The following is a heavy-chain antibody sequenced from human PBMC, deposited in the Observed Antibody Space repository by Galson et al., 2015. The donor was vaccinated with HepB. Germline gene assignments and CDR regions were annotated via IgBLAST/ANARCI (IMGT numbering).Heavy chain of an antibody. J-gene: IGHJ3*01. CDR3: ARDRFWHTALEGAFDL. V-gene: IGHV3-7*03. Sequence: SLRLSCAASGFTFSSYWMSWVRQAPGKGLEWVANIKQDGSEKYYVDSVKGRFTISRDNAKNSLYLQMNSLRAKDTAVYYCARDRFWHTALEGAFDLWGQGTMVTVSS. CDR1: GFTFSSYW. CDR2: IKQDGSEK. D-gene: IGHD2/OR15-2a*01.